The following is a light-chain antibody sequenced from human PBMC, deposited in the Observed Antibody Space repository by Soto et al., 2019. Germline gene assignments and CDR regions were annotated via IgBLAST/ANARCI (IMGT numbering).Light chain of an antibody. CDR1: QGISNY. CDR2: AAS. Sequence: DIQMTQSPSSLSASVGDRVTITCRASQGISNYLAWYQQKPGKVPKLLIYAASTLQSGVPARFSGSGSGTEFTLTISSLQPEDFTVYSCLQYHNLWAFGQGTKVDIK. CDR3: LQYHNLWA. J-gene: IGKJ1*01. V-gene: IGKV1-27*01.